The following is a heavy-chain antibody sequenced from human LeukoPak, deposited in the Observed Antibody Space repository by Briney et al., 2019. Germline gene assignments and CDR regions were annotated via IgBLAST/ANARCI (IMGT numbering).Heavy chain of an antibody. V-gene: IGHV3-23*01. CDR1: GGSISSGGYY. J-gene: IGHJ4*02. D-gene: IGHD2-21*02. CDR2: ISGSGGST. CDR3: AKDPIVVVTASFDY. Sequence: QTSETLSLTCTVSGGSISSGGYYWSWVRQAPGKGLEWVSAISGSGGSTYYADSVKGRFTISRDNSKNTLYLQMNSLRAEDTAVYYCAKDPIVVVTASFDYWGQGTLVTVSS.